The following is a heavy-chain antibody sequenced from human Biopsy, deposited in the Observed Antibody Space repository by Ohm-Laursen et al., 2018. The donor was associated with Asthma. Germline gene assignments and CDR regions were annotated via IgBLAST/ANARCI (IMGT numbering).Heavy chain of an antibody. CDR2: ISYDRSNE. D-gene: IGHD1-26*01. V-gene: IGHV3-30*04. CDR3: VRGPGPIMGGTLAY. CDR1: GFTFGNYA. Sequence: SLRLSCAASGFTFGNYAMHWVRQAPGKGLEWVAVISYDRSNEYYADSVEGRFSIPRDNSQNTLELQMSGLRSEDSAMYYCVRGPGPIMGGTLAYWGQGTRVTVSS. J-gene: IGHJ4*02.